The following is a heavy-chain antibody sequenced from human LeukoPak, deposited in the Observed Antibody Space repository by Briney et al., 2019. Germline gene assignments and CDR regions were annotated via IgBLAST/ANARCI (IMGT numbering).Heavy chain of an antibody. J-gene: IGHJ4*02. Sequence: PETLSLTCTVSGGSISSYYWSWIRHTPGKGLEWIGDIYYSGSTNYNPSLKSRVTISVDTSKNQFSLKLSSVTAADTAVYYCARHTDIAPLSSLKYWGQGTLVSVSS. CDR1: GGSISSYY. CDR2: IYYSGST. V-gene: IGHV4-59*08. CDR3: ARHTDIAPLSSLKY. D-gene: IGHD6-13*01.